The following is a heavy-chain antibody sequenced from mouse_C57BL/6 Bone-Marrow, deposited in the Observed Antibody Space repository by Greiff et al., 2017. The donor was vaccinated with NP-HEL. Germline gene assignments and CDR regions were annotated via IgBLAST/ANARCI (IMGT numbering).Heavy chain of an antibody. CDR2: IRNKANNHAT. D-gene: IGHD2-4*01. J-gene: IGHJ4*01. CDR3: TRLPPYYYAMDY. V-gene: IGHV6-6*01. Sequence: EVKVVESGGGLVQPGGSMKLSCAASGFTFSDAWMDWVRQSPEKGLEWVAEIRNKANNHATYYAESVKGRFTISRDDSKSSVYLQMNSLSAEDTGIYYCTRLPPYYYAMDYWGQGTSVTVSS. CDR1: GFTFSDAW.